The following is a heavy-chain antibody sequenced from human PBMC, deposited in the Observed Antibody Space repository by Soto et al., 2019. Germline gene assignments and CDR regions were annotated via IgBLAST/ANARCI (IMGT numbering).Heavy chain of an antibody. J-gene: IGHJ5*02. D-gene: IGHD3-10*01. CDR2: IYYSGST. CDR3: AREVSVVRGVMVGWFDP. Sequence: SETLSLTCIVSGGSISSGGYYWSWIRQHPGKGLEWIGNIYYSGSTYYNPSLKSRVTISVDTSKTQFSLKLSAVTAADTAVYYCAREVSVVRGVMVGWFDPWGQGTLVTVSS. CDR1: GGSISSGGYY. V-gene: IGHV4-31*03.